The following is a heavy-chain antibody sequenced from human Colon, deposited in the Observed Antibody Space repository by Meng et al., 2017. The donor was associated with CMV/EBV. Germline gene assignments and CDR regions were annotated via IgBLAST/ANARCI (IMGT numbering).Heavy chain of an antibody. CDR2: ISGPAKAI. J-gene: IGHJ4*02. CDR3: ARLQWAAFDF. V-gene: IGHV3-48*03. Sequence: GGSLRLSCAVSGFDFESSEMNWVRQAPGKGLAWVSYISGPAKAIYYADSVRGRFTISRDNAKNSLSLQMSGLRADDTAVYYCARLQWAAFDFLGQGTLVTVSS. CDR1: GFDFESSE. D-gene: IGHD6-19*01.